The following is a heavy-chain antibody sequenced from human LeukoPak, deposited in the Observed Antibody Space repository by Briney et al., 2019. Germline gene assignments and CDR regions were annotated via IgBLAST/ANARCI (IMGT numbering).Heavy chain of an antibody. Sequence: GGSLRLSCAASGFTVSRNYMSWVRQAPGKGLECVSVIYSGGSTYHADSVKGRFTISRDNSKNTLYLQMNSLRAEDAAVYYCATIGDRRSGELYRIDYWGQGTLVTVSS. CDR3: ATIGDRRSGELYRIDY. V-gene: IGHV3-53*05. D-gene: IGHD1-26*01. CDR1: GFTVSRNY. J-gene: IGHJ4*02. CDR2: IYSGGST.